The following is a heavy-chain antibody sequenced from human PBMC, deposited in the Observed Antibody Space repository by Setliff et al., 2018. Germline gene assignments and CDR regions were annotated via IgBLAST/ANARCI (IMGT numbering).Heavy chain of an antibody. V-gene: IGHV3-21*06. Sequence: PGGTLRLSCAASGFTFDDYGMSWVRQAPGMGLELVASISSSSTKIFYAEPVRGRFNISRDNAKNSLYLQISSLRVEDTAVYLCARGRPTYYDSFTLYRRLDYWGRGTLVTVPQ. CDR2: ISSSSTKI. CDR3: ARGRPTYYDSFTLYRRLDY. J-gene: IGHJ4*02. CDR1: GFTFDDYG. D-gene: IGHD3-22*01.